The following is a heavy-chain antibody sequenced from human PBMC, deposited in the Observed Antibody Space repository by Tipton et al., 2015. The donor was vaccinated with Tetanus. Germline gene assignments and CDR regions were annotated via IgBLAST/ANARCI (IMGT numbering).Heavy chain of an antibody. Sequence: GLVKPSGTLSLTCDVSGGPVSSSNWWSWVRQAPGKGLEWIGEIYYSGRTNSNYPLKSRITISQDTSKNQFSLRLTSVTAADTAVYYCARANNEFPKKGPFDYWGQGSLVIVSS. J-gene: IGHJ4*02. CDR1: GGPVSSSNW. D-gene: IGHD1-1*01. CDR2: IYYSGRT. V-gene: IGHV4-4*02. CDR3: ARANNEFPKKGPFDY.